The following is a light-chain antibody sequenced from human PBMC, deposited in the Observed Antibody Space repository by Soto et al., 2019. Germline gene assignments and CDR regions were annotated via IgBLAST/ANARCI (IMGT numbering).Light chain of an antibody. CDR3: MQALQTPFT. V-gene: IGKV2-28*01. J-gene: IGKJ2*01. CDR2: LGS. Sequence: DIVMTQSPLSLPVTPGEPASISCTSSQSLLYSNAYNYLDWYLQKPGQSPQLLIYLGSNRASGVPDRFSGSGSGTDFTLKISRVEAEDVGVYYCMQALQTPFTFGQGTKLEIK. CDR1: QSLLYSNAYNY.